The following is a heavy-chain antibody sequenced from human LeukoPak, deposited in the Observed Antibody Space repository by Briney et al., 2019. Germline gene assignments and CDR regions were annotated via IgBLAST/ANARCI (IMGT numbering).Heavy chain of an antibody. V-gene: IGHV3-30*18. J-gene: IGHJ4*02. CDR3: AKLLYYYDSSQPY. CDR2: ISYDGSNK. D-gene: IGHD3-22*01. Sequence: GGSLRLSCAASGFTFSSYGMHWVRQAPGEGLEWVAVISYDGSNKYYADSVKGRFTISRDNSKNTLYLQMNSLRAEDTAVYYCAKLLYYYDSSQPYWGQGTLVTVSS. CDR1: GFTFSSYG.